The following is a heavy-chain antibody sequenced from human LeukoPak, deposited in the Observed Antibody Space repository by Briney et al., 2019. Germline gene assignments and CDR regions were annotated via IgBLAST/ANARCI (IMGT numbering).Heavy chain of an antibody. CDR2: ISSSGSTI. CDR1: GFTFSSYE. Sequence: PGGSLRLSCAASGFTFSSYEMTWVRQAPGKGLEWVSYISSSGSTIYYADSVKGRFTISRDNAKNSLYLQMNSLRAEDTAVYYCARDRTGDLFDYWGQGTLVTVSS. CDR3: ARDRTGDLFDY. J-gene: IGHJ4*02. V-gene: IGHV3-48*03. D-gene: IGHD7-27*01.